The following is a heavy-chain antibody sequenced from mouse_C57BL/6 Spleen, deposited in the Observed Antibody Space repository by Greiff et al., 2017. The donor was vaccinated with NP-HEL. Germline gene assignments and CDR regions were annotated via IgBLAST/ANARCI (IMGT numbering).Heavy chain of an antibody. CDR3: ARSSYYGSEYFDY. J-gene: IGHJ2*01. CDR1: GYTFTSYW. CDR2: IHPNSGST. Sequence: VQLQQSGAELVKPGASVKLSCKASGYTFTSYWMHWVKQRPGQGLEWIGMIHPNSGSTNYNEKFKSKATLTVDKSSSTAYMQLSSLTSEDSAVYYCARSSYYGSEYFDYWGQGTTLTVSS. V-gene: IGHV1-64*01. D-gene: IGHD1-1*01.